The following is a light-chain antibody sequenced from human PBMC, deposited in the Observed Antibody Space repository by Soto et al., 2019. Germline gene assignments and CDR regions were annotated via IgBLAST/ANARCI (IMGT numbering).Light chain of an antibody. CDR2: EVS. Sequence: QSALTQPPSASGSPGQSVTISCTGTSSDVGGYKFVSWYQQHPGKAPKLIIYEVSKRPSGVPDRFSGSKSGNTASLTVSGLQAEDEADYYCTSYAGTNNIPRVFGPGTKVTVL. CDR3: TSYAGTNNIPRV. J-gene: IGLJ1*01. CDR1: SSDVGGYKF. V-gene: IGLV2-8*01.